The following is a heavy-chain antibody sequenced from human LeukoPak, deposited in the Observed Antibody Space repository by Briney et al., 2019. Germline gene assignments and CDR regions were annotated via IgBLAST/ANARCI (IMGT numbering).Heavy chain of an antibody. V-gene: IGHV4-61*02. D-gene: IGHD3-22*01. CDR2: IYTSGST. Sequence: SETLSLTCTVSGGSISSGSYYWSWIRQPAGKGLEWIGRIYTSGSTNYNPFLKSRVTISLDTSENHFSLKLSSVTAADTAVYYCARVTTGGYYNYWGQGTLVTVSS. CDR1: GGSISSGSYY. CDR3: ARVTTGGYYNY. J-gene: IGHJ4*02.